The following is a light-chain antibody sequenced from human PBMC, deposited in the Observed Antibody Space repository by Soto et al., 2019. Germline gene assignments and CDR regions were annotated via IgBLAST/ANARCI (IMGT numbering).Light chain of an antibody. CDR1: NIGTKT. J-gene: IGLJ1*01. V-gene: IGLV3-21*02. CDR2: DNN. Sequence: SYVLTQSPSVSVAPGQTARITCGGNNIGTKTVHWSQQRPGQAPVLVVFDNNDRPSGIPERFSGSNSGTTATLTISRVEAGDEADYYCQVWDSSLLHHVFGTGTKVTVL. CDR3: QVWDSSLLHHV.